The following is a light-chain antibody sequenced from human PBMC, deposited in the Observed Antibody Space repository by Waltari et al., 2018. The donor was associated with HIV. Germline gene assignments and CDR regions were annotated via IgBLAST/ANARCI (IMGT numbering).Light chain of an antibody. J-gene: IGKJ1*01. Sequence: EIVMPQSPATLSVSPGERATLYSRASQSVSSNLAWYQQKAGQAPRLLLYGASTRATGIPARFSGSGSGTEFTLTISSLQSEDFAIYYCQQYNNWPLTWTFGQGTKVEIK. CDR2: GAS. V-gene: IGKV3-15*01. CDR1: QSVSSN. CDR3: QQYNNWPLTWT.